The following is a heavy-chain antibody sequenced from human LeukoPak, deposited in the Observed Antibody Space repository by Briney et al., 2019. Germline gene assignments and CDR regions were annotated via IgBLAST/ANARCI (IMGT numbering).Heavy chain of an antibody. D-gene: IGHD3-10*01. Sequence: SVKVSCKASGGTFSSYAISWVRQAPGQGLEWMGGIIPIFGTANYAQKFQGRVTITADKSTSTAYMELSSLRSEDTAVYYCARGGAYYYGSGSYITLYYFDYWGQGTLVTVSS. CDR2: IIPIFGTA. V-gene: IGHV1-69*06. J-gene: IGHJ4*02. CDR1: GGTFSSYA. CDR3: ARGGAYYYGSGSYITLYYFDY.